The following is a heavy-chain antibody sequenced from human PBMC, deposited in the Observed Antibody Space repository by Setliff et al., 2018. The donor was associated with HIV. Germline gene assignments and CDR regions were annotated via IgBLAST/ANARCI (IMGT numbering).Heavy chain of an antibody. CDR1: GASISNHY. V-gene: IGHV4-59*11. J-gene: IGHJ4*01. Sequence: PSETLSLTCGASGASISNHYWSWVRQSPGKGLEWIGYIYYTGSTNYNPSLKSRIAILLDTSKNQFSLKLNSVTAADTAVYYCATLPQGYDYFDYWGHGTLVTVSS. CDR2: IYYTGST. D-gene: IGHD3-3*01. CDR3: ATLPQGYDYFDY.